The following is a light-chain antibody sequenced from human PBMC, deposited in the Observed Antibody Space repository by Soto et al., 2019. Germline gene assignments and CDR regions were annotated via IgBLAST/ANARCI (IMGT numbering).Light chain of an antibody. J-gene: IGKJ4*02. V-gene: IGKV1-12*01. Sequence: IQMPQSPSSVSASVGDRVTITCRARKGIRNWLAWYQQKPGKAPKLLIYVTSSLHSGVPPRFSGSGSGTDFTLTISSLHPEEFATYYCQQSNSFPLTFGGGTKVEMK. CDR3: QQSNSFPLT. CDR2: VTS. CDR1: KGIRNW.